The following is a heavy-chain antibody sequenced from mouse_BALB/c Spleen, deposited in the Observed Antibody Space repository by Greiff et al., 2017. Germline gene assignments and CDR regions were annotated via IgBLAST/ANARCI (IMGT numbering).Heavy chain of an antibody. CDR2: ISSGSSTI. D-gene: IGHD1-1*01. CDR3: ARIYYYGTGDAMDY. Sequence: EVNVVESGGGLVQPGGSRKLSCAASGFTFSSFGMHWVRQAPEKGLEWVAYISSGSSTIYYADTVKGRFTISRDNPKNTLFLQMTSLRSEDTAMYYCARIYYYGTGDAMDYWGQGTSVTVSS. V-gene: IGHV5-17*02. J-gene: IGHJ4*01. CDR1: GFTFSSFG.